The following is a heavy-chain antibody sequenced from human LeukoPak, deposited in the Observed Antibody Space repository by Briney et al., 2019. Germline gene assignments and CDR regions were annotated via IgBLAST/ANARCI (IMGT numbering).Heavy chain of an antibody. CDR2: INTNTGNP. V-gene: IGHV7-4-1*02. Sequence: ASVKVSCKASGYTFTSYAMNWVRQAPGQGLEWMGWINTNTGNPTYAQGFTGRFVFSLDTSVSTAYLQVSSLKAEDTAVYYCHEMATIPHFDYWGQGTLVTVSS. CDR1: GYTFTSYA. J-gene: IGHJ4*02. D-gene: IGHD5-24*01. CDR3: HEMATIPHFDY.